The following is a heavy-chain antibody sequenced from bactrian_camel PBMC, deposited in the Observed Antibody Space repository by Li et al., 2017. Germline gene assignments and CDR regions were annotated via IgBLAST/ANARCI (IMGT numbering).Heavy chain of an antibody. CDR1: GHTFSSNY. D-gene: IGHD5*01. CDR2: IHDDGQS. V-gene: IGHV3S53*01. Sequence: HVQLVESGGGSVQAGGSLRLSCVGSGHTFSSNYMAWFRQAPGKEREGAAAIHDDGQSTVEDSVKGRFTISKDNDKNNLVLQMDSLKPEDTAMYYCAADSDGASCWGGAPNLRYRGQGTQVTVS. J-gene: IGHJ4*01. CDR3: AADSDGASCWGGAPNLRY.